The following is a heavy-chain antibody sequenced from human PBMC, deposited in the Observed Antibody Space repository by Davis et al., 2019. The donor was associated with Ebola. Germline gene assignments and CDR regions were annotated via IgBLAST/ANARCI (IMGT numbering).Heavy chain of an antibody. CDR2: LYSSGST. CDR1: GDSVSSSSYY. CDR3: AKQVVVPVGGEFYYYGMDV. D-gene: IGHD2-2*01. J-gene: IGHJ6*02. V-gene: IGHV4-39*01. Sequence: PSETLSLTCTVSGDSVSSSSYYWAWIRQPPGKGLEWIGSLYSSGSTYYNPSLKSRVTISVDTSKNQFSLKMTSVTAADTAVYYCAKQVVVPVGGEFYYYGMDVWGQGTTVTVSS.